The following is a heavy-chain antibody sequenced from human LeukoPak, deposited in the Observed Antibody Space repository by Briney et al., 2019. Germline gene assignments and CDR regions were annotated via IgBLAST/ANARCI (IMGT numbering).Heavy chain of an antibody. V-gene: IGHV4-59*01. CDR2: IYYSGST. J-gene: IGHJ3*02. CDR3: ARVMVRGVITDAFDI. Sequence: SETLSLACTVSGGSISSYYWSWIRQPPGKGLEWIGYIYYSGSTNYNPSLKSRVTISVDTSKNQFSLKLSSVTAADTAVYYCARVMVRGVITDAFDIWGQGTMVTVSS. D-gene: IGHD3-10*01. CDR1: GGSISSYY.